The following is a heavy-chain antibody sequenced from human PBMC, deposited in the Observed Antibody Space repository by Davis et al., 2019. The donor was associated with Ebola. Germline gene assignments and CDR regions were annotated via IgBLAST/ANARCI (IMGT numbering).Heavy chain of an antibody. D-gene: IGHD6-13*01. Sequence: GESLKISCSASGFTFTSYAMGWVRQAPGKGLEWVSTISISFGSTYYADSVKGRFTISRDNSKSTLFLQMNSLRAEDTAIYYCAKGPRGSQYGVDVWGQGTTVTVSS. CDR2: ISISFGST. J-gene: IGHJ6*02. V-gene: IGHV3-23*01. CDR3: AKGPRGSQYGVDV. CDR1: GFTFTSYA.